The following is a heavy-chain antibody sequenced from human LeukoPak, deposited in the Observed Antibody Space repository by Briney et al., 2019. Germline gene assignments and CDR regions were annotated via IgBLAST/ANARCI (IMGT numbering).Heavy chain of an antibody. D-gene: IGHD3-16*02. Sequence: QPGGSLRLSCAASGFTFSSYAMSWVRQAPGKGLEWVSAISGSGGSTYYADSVKGRFTISRDNSKNTLYLQMNSLRAEDTAVYYCAKDPSMITFGGVIVSPDLWGQGTLVTVSS. CDR2: ISGSGGST. J-gene: IGHJ4*02. CDR1: GFTFSSYA. CDR3: AKDPSMITFGGVIVSPDL. V-gene: IGHV3-23*01.